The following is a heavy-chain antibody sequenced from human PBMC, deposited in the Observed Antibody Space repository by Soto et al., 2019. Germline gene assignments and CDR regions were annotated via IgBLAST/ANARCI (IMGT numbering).Heavy chain of an antibody. CDR1: GFTFSDHY. Sequence: EVQLVESGGGLVQPGGSLRLSCADSGFTFSDHYMDWVRQAPGKGLEWVGRTRNKANSYTTEYAASVKGRFTISRDDSKNSLYLQMNSLKTDDTAVYYCVRVRGGGTYHFDYWGQGTLVPVSS. D-gene: IGHD3-10*01. V-gene: IGHV3-72*01. CDR3: VRVRGGGTYHFDY. J-gene: IGHJ4*02. CDR2: TRNKANSYTT.